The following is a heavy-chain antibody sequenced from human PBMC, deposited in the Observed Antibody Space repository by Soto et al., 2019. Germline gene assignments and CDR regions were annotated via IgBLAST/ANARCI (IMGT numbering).Heavy chain of an antibody. Sequence: GESLKISCKGSGYTFTSYWIAWVRQMPGKGLEWMGIIYPADSDTRYSPSFQGQVTISADKSISTAYLQWSSLKASDTAIYYCARSLIMADRAYDIWGQGTMVTVSS. CDR3: ARSLIMADRAYDI. D-gene: IGHD5-12*01. J-gene: IGHJ3*02. V-gene: IGHV5-51*01. CDR1: GYTFTSYW. CDR2: IYPADSDT.